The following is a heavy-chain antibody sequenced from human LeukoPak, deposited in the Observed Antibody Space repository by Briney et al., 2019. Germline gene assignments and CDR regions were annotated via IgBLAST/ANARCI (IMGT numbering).Heavy chain of an antibody. V-gene: IGHV3-23*01. D-gene: IGHD1-26*01. CDR1: GFTLSNYA. CDR3: TREYPPYSGSYYGFDY. CDR2: ITGSGALT. Sequence: GGSLRLSCAASGFTLSNYAMTWVRQAPGKGLEWVSSITGSGALTYYADSVKGRFTISKDNAMDTLFLQMNSLKTEDTAVYYCTREYPPYSGSYYGFDYWGQGTLVTVSS. J-gene: IGHJ4*02.